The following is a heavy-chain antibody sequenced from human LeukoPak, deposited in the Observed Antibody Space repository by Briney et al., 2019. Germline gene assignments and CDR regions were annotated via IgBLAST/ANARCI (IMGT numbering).Heavy chain of an antibody. Sequence: SETLSLTCTVSGGSISSYYWSCIRQPPGKGLEWIGYIYYSGSTNYNPSLQSRVTISVDTSKNQFSLKLSSVTAADTAVYYCASSRSSGWYDYWGQGALVTVSS. CDR2: IYYSGST. CDR3: ASSRSSGWYDY. V-gene: IGHV4-59*01. D-gene: IGHD6-19*01. J-gene: IGHJ4*02. CDR1: GGSISSYY.